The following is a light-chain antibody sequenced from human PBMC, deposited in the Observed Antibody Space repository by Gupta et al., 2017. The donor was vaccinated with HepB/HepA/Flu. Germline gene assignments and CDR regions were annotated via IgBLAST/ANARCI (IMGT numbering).Light chain of an antibody. J-gene: IGKJ4*01. V-gene: IGKV3-11*01. CDR1: QSVSSY. Sequence: IVFTQSPATLSLSRVERATLSCRASQSVSSYLAWYQQKPGQAPRLLIYDASNRATGIPARFSGSGSGTDFTLTISSLEPEDFAVYYCQQRSNWPLTFGGGTKVEIK. CDR3: QQRSNWPLT. CDR2: DAS.